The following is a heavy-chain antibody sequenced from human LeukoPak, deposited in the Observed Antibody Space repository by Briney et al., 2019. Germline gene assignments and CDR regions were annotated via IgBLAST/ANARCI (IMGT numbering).Heavy chain of an antibody. CDR3: AQLWADSIVVVPVQYYYYGMDV. Sequence: ASVKVSCKASGYTFTSYGISWVRQAPGQGLEWMGWISAYNGNTNYAQKLQGRVTMTTDTSTSTAYMELSSLRSEDTAVYYCAQLWADSIVVVPVQYYYYGMDVWGQGTTVTVSS. J-gene: IGHJ6*02. V-gene: IGHV1-18*01. D-gene: IGHD2-2*01. CDR1: GYTFTSYG. CDR2: ISAYNGNT.